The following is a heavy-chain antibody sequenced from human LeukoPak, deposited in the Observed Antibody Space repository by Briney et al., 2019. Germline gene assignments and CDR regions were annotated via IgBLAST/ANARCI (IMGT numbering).Heavy chain of an antibody. D-gene: IGHD1-26*01. J-gene: IGHJ4*02. V-gene: IGHV3-30*02. CDR3: AKDVSGSYFFYY. CDR1: GFTFSSYG. Sequence: GGSLRLSCAASGFTFSSYGMHWVRQAPGKGLEWVAFIRCDGSNKYYADSVKGRFTISRDNSKNTLYLQMNSLRAEDTAVYYCAKDVSGSYFFYYWGQGTLVTVSS. CDR2: IRCDGSNK.